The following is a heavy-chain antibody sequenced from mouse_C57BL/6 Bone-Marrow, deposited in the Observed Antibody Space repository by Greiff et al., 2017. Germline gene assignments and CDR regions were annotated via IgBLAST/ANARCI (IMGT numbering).Heavy chain of an antibody. Sequence: EVQVVESGAELVRPGASVKLSCTASGFNIKDDYMHWVKQRPEQGLEWIGWIDPENGDTEYASKFQGKATITADTSSNTAYLQLSSLPSEDTAVYYCTTGYFDVWGTGTTVTVSS. CDR2: IDPENGDT. CDR1: GFNIKDDY. CDR3: TTGYFDV. J-gene: IGHJ1*03. V-gene: IGHV14-4*01.